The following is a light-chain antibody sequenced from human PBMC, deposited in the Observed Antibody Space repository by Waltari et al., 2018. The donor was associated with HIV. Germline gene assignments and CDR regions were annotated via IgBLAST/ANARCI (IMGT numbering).Light chain of an antibody. J-gene: IGKJ2*01. Sequence: EILMTQSPASLSVSPGERATLYCRASQSVRSNIAWYQQKPGQAPRLLIYCASTRATGIPARFSGSGSGTEFTLTISSLQSEDFAVYYCQQYYTWPPYTFGQGTKLEIK. V-gene: IGKV3-15*01. CDR3: QQYYTWPPYT. CDR1: QSVRSN. CDR2: CAS.